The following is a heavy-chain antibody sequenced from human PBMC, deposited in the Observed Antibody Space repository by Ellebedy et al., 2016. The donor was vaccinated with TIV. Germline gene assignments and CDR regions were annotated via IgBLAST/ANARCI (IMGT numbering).Heavy chain of an antibody. CDR1: GGSISSGGYS. Sequence: LRLSCSVSGGSISSGGYSWSWIRQPQGKGLEWIGYIFHTGSTYYDPSLKSRVTISADTSKNQFSLELSSVTAADTAVYYCARGSGLLNFDYWGQGTLVTVSS. J-gene: IGHJ4*02. CDR3: ARGSGLLNFDY. V-gene: IGHV4-30-2*01. D-gene: IGHD2-15*01. CDR2: IFHTGST.